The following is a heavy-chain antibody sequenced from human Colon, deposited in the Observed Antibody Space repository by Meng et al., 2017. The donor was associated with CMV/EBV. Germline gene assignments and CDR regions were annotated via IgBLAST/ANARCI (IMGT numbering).Heavy chain of an antibody. D-gene: IGHD3-22*01. J-gene: IGHJ4*02. CDR3: AKDLRFNWHYDN. CDR2: IGSGGYNI. Sequence: GESLKISCVGSGFTFSTYEMNWVRQAPGKGLEWIAYIGSGGYNIYYADSVKGRFTISRDNSKDTLYLQMNSLRAEDTAVYFCAKDLRFNWHYDNWGQGTLVTVSS. V-gene: IGHV3-48*03. CDR1: GFTFSTYE.